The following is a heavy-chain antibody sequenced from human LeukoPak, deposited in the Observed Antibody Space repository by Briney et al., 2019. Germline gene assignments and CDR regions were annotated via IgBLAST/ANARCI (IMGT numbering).Heavy chain of an antibody. D-gene: IGHD2-2*01. Sequence: GGSLRLSCAASGFTFSSYAMSWVRQAPGKGLEWVSAISGSGGSTYYADSVKGRFTISRDNSKNTLYLQMNSLRAEDTAVHYCAKTRGYCSSTSCYYLDYWGQGTLVTVSS. CDR2: ISGSGGST. V-gene: IGHV3-23*01. J-gene: IGHJ4*02. CDR3: AKTRGYCSSTSCYYLDY. CDR1: GFTFSSYA.